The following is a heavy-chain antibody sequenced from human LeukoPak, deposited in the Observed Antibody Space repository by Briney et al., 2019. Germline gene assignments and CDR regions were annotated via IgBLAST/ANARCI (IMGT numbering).Heavy chain of an antibody. CDR3: ARRLTQYDCFDP. V-gene: IGHV6-1*01. J-gene: IGHJ5*02. CDR2: TYYRSTWYN. CDR1: GDSVSSNSVT. D-gene: IGHD2-2*01. Sequence: SRTLSLTCAISGDSVSSNSVTWNWIRQSPSRGLEWLGRTYYRSTWYNDYAVSVRGRITVNPDTSKNQFSLHLNSVTPEDTAVYYYARRLTQYDCFDPWGQGILVTVSS.